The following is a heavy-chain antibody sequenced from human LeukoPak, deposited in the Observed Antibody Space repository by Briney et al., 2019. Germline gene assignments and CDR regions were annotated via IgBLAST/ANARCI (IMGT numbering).Heavy chain of an antibody. V-gene: IGHV3-66*01. CDR3: ARASPRVGATLSLDY. D-gene: IGHD1-26*01. Sequence: GGSLRLSCAASGFIVSSNYMSWVRQAPRKGLEWVAAIYSGGTTYYPDSVKGRITISRDNSRNTLYIQINSLRAEDTAVYYCARASPRVGATLSLDYWGQGTLVTVSS. CDR1: GFIVSSNY. CDR2: IYSGGTT. J-gene: IGHJ4*02.